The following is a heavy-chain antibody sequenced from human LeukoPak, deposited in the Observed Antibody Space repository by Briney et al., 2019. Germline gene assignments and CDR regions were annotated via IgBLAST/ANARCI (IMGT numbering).Heavy chain of an antibody. CDR3: ARAGDPATYCYYYMDV. CDR1: GFTFDDYG. CDR2: INWNGGST. V-gene: IGHV3-20*04. D-gene: IGHD7-27*01. J-gene: IGHJ6*03. Sequence: PGGSLRLSCAASGFTFDDYGMSWVRQAPGKGLEWVSGINWNGGSTGYADSVKGRFTISRDNAKNSLYLQMNSLRAEDTALYYCARAGDPATYCYYYMDVWGKGTTVTVSS.